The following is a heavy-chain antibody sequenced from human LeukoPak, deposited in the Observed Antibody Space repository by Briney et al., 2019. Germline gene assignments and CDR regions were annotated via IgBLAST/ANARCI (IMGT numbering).Heavy chain of an antibody. CDR2: IYPGDSDT. Sequence: GESLKISCKGSGYSFTNYWIGWVRQMPGKGLEWMGIIYPGDSDTRYSPSFQGQVTISADKSISTAYLQWSSLKASDSAMYYCARHPSPDYYDSSGSSIVAPFDYWGQGTLVTVSS. J-gene: IGHJ4*02. V-gene: IGHV5-51*01. CDR3: ARHPSPDYYDSSGSSIVAPFDY. CDR1: GYSFTNYW. D-gene: IGHD3-22*01.